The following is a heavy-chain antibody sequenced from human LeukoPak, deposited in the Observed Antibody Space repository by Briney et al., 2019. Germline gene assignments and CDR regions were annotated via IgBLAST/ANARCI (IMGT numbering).Heavy chain of an antibody. V-gene: IGHV1-8*01. D-gene: IGHD4-17*01. J-gene: IGHJ4*02. Sequence: ASVKVTCKASGYTFTSYDINWVRQATGQGREWMGWMNPNSGNTGYAQKFQGRVTMTRNTSISTAYMELSSLRSEDTAVYYCARVDGDYIFLFDYWGQGTLVTVSS. CDR2: MNPNSGNT. CDR1: GYTFTSYD. CDR3: ARVDGDYIFLFDY.